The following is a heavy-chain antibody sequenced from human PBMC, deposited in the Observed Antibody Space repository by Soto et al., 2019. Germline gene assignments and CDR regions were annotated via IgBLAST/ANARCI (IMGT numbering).Heavy chain of an antibody. D-gene: IGHD4-17*01. CDR2: IYYSGST. Sequence: ASETLFLTCTVSGGSISSSSYYWGWIRQPPGKGLEWIGSIYYSGSTYYNPSLKSRVTISVDTSKNQFSLKLSSVTAADTAVYYCARPRRDGTYGDYTARWGSWFDPWGQGTLVTVSS. J-gene: IGHJ5*02. V-gene: IGHV4-39*01. CDR3: ARPRRDGTYGDYTARWGSWFDP. CDR1: GGSISSSSYY.